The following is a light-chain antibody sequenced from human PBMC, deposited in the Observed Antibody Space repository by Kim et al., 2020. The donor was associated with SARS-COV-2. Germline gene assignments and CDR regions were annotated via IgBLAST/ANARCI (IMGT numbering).Light chain of an antibody. CDR1: SSNIGNNY. V-gene: IGLV1-51*01. Sequence: GVKVTSTSSGGSSNIGNNYVSWYQQLPETAPKLLIYDNNQRPAGIPDRFSGSKSGTSATLGITGLQTEDEADYYCGTWDSSLSAGVFGGGTQLTVL. CDR2: DNN. CDR3: GTWDSSLSAGV. J-gene: IGLJ2*01.